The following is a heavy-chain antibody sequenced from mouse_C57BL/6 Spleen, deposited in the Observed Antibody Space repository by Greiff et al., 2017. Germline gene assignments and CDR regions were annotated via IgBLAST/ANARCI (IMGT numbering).Heavy chain of an antibody. CDR2: IYPRDGST. Sequence: QVQLQQSDAELVKPGASVKISCTVSGYTFTDHTIHWMKQRPEQGLEWIGYIYPRDGSTKYNEKFQGKATLTANKSSSTAYMHLNSLTSEDSAVYFCARGDDGYYYFGYWGQGTTLTVSS. V-gene: IGHV1-78*01. CDR1: GYTFTDHT. D-gene: IGHD2-3*01. J-gene: IGHJ2*01. CDR3: ARGDDGYYYFGY.